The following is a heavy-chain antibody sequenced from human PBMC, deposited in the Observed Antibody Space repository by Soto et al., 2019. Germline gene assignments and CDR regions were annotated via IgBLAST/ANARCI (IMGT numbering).Heavy chain of an antibody. Sequence: SETLSLTCAVSGGSISSSNWWSLVRQPPGKGLEWIGEIYHSGSTNYNPSLKSRVTISVDKSKNQFSLKLSSVTAADTAVYYCARPPGLDYYYGMDVWGQGTTVTVSS. CDR2: IYHSGST. V-gene: IGHV4-4*02. CDR3: ARPPGLDYYYGMDV. D-gene: IGHD6-25*01. CDR1: GGSISSSNW. J-gene: IGHJ6*02.